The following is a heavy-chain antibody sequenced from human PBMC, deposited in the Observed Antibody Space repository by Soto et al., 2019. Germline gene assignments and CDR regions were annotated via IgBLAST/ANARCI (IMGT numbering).Heavy chain of an antibody. CDR2: ISYDGSNK. Sequence: GGSLRLSCAGSGFTFSSYAMHWVRQAPGKGLEWVAVISYDGSNKYYADSVKGRFTISRDNSKNTLYLQMNSLRAEDTAVYYCATSHSSSGYAFDIWGQGTMVTVSS. D-gene: IGHD3-22*01. J-gene: IGHJ3*02. V-gene: IGHV3-30-3*01. CDR3: ATSHSSSGYAFDI. CDR1: GFTFSSYA.